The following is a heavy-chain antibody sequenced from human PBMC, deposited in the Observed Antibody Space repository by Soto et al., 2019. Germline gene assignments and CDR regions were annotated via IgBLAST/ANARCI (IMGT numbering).Heavy chain of an antibody. CDR3: ARGATVTQYDY. V-gene: IGHV4-61*01. J-gene: IGHJ4*02. D-gene: IGHD4-17*01. CDR1: GVSVSSGSFY. CDR2: GSYSGTT. Sequence: TLSLTCTVSGVSVSSGSFYWAWIRQPPGKGLEWIGFGSYSGTTNYKPSLKSRVTISVDTSRSQISLKVSSLTAADTAVYYCARGATVTQYDYWGQGTLVTVSS.